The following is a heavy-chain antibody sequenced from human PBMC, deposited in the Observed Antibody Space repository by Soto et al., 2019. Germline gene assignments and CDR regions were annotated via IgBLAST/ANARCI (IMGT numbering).Heavy chain of an antibody. CDR3: ARGIDYVEAYGMDV. Sequence: QVQLVQSGAEVKKPGSSVKVSCKASGGTFSSYAISWVRQAPGQGLEWMGGIIPIFGTANYAQKFQGRVTITAHESTSTAYMELSSLRSEDTAVYYCARGIDYVEAYGMDVWGQGTTVTVSS. CDR2: IIPIFGTA. D-gene: IGHD3-10*02. CDR1: GGTFSSYA. V-gene: IGHV1-69*01. J-gene: IGHJ6*02.